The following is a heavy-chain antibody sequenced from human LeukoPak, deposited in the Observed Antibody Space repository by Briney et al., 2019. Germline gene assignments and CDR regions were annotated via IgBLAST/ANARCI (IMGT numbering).Heavy chain of an antibody. CDR3: AREGYDILTGYYQFDY. CDR1: SGSISTSNYY. V-gene: IGHV4-61*02. CDR2: IYTSGST. Sequence: SETLSLTCTVSSGSISTSNYYWSWIRQPAGKGLEWIGRIYTSGSTNYNPSLKSRVTISVDTSKNQFSLKLSSVTAADTAVYYCAREGYDILTGYYQFDYWGQGTLVTVSS. J-gene: IGHJ4*02. D-gene: IGHD3-9*01.